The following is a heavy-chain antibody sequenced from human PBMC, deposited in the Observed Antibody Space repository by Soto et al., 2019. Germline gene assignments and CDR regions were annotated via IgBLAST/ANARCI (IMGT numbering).Heavy chain of an antibody. J-gene: IGHJ4*02. Sequence: PGGSLRLSCAASGFTFSSYAMSWVRQAPGKGLEWVSAISGSGGSTYYADSVKGRFTISRDNSKNTLYLQMNSLRAEDTAVYYCAKEADYDSSGPRPCLWYWGQGTLVTVSS. CDR1: GFTFSSYA. CDR3: AKEADYDSSGPRPCLWY. V-gene: IGHV3-23*01. CDR2: ISGSGGST. D-gene: IGHD3-22*01.